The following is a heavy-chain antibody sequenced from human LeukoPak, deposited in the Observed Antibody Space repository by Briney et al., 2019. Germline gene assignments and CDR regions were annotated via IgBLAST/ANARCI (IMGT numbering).Heavy chain of an antibody. CDR2: FDPEDGET. Sequence: GASVKVSCKVSGYTLTELSMHWVRQAPGKGLEWLGGFDPEDGETIYAQKFQGRVTMTEDTSTDTAYMELSSLRSEDTAVYYCATVRAPYCYDSSGLVYWGQGTLVTVSS. D-gene: IGHD3-22*01. CDR1: GYTLTELS. V-gene: IGHV1-24*01. J-gene: IGHJ4*02. CDR3: ATVRAPYCYDSSGLVY.